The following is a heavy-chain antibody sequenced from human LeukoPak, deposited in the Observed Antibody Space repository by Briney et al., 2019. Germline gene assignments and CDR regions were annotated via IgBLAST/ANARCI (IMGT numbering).Heavy chain of an antibody. CDR2: TYYRSKWYN. Sequence: SQTRSLTCAISGDSVSSNSAAWNWIRQSPSRGLEWLGRTYYRSKWYNDYAVSVKSRITINPDTSKNQFSLQLNSVTPEDTAVYYCARDLGDLVVGATYYFDYWGQGTLVTVSS. J-gene: IGHJ4*02. V-gene: IGHV6-1*01. D-gene: IGHD1-26*01. CDR1: GDSVSSNSAA. CDR3: ARDLGDLVVGATYYFDY.